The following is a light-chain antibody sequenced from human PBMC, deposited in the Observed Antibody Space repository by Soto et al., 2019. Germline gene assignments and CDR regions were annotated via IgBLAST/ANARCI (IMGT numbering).Light chain of an antibody. J-gene: IGKJ4*01. CDR1: DSRW. V-gene: IGKV1-12*01. CDR3: QQPNNFPRGLT. CDR2: AAS. Sequence: DIQMTQSPSSVSASIGDTVTITCRATDSRWLAWYQQKPGKAPKLLIHAASTLQGGVPSRFSGSGSGTNFTLTISSLQPEDFATYYCQQPNNFPRGLTFGGGTKVEIK.